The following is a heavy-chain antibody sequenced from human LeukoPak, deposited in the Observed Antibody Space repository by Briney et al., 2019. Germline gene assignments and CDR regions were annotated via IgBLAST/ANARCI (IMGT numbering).Heavy chain of an antibody. D-gene: IGHD6-13*01. V-gene: IGHV3-30*03. CDR1: GFTFSTYG. Sequence: GGSLRLSCAASGFTFSTYGMHWVRQAPGKGLEWVAVISYDGSNKYYADSVKGRFTISRDDSKNTLYLQMNSLRAEDTAVYYCARSSLAAHDYWGQGTLVTVSS. CDR2: ISYDGSNK. CDR3: ARSSLAAHDY. J-gene: IGHJ4*02.